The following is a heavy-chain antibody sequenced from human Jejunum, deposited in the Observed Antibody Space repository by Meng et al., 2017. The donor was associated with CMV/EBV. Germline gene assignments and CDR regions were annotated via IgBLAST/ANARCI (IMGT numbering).Heavy chain of an antibody. CDR1: GITFTNDW. CDR2: IKKEGSEK. J-gene: IGHJ4*02. D-gene: IGHD6-19*01. CDR3: GRGGGWVSEY. Sequence: SVEASGITFTNDWREWGSQAPGKGRGWVANIKKEGSEKDYVDAVKGRYTISRDNAKNSLYLQINSLRAEDTAVYDCGRGGGWVSEYWGQGTLVTVSS. V-gene: IGHV3-7*04.